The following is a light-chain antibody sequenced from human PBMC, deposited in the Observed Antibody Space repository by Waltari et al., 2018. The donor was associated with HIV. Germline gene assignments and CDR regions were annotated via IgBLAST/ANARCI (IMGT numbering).Light chain of an antibody. V-gene: IGLV2-8*01. Sequence: QSALTQPPSASGSPGQSVTISCTGTHSDIGGYNSVSWYQQHPGKAPKLVISEVTKRPSGVPDRFSGSKSGTTASLTVSGLQAEDEADYYCSSYADRNGFYVVFGGGTRLTVL. CDR2: EVT. CDR1: HSDIGGYNS. CDR3: SSYADRNGFYVV. J-gene: IGLJ2*01.